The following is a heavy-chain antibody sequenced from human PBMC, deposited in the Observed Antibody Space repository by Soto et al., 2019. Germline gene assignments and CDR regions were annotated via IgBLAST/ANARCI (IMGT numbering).Heavy chain of an antibody. CDR2: RYYSEST. D-gene: IGHD2-15*01. CDR3: ARTKCSGGSCCSWSLDY. J-gene: IGHJ4*02. CDR1: GGSITTGGYY. V-gene: IGHV4-31*03. Sequence: SETLSLTCTVSGGSITTGGYYWSWIRQLPGKGLEWIGHRYYSESTYYNPSLKSRVSISLDTSKNKFSLKLSFVTAADTAMYYCARTKCSGGSCCSWSLDYWGQGTTVTVYS.